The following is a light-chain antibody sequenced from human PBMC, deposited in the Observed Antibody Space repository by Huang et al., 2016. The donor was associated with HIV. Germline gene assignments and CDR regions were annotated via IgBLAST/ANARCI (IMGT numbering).Light chain of an antibody. CDR3: QQYDTWPPLT. J-gene: IGKJ4*01. Sequence: EIVMTQSPATLSVSPGERATLSCRASQSVSRHLAWYQQKPCQASRLLIYGESTRVPTIPDRFSGSGSGTEFTLTISILQSEYFAVYYCQQYDTWPPLTFGGGTKV. CDR2: GES. CDR1: QSVSRH. V-gene: IGKV3-15*01.